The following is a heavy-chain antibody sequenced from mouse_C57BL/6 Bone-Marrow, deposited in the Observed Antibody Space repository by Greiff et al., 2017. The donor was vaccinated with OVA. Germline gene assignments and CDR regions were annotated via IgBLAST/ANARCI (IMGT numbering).Heavy chain of an antibody. CDR3: ARKRFPGYFDV. CDR1: GYAFTNYL. Sequence: VQLQQSGAELVRPGTSVKVSCKASGYAFTNYLIEWVKQRPGQGLEWIGVINPGSGGTNYNEKFKGKATLTADKSSSTAYMQLSSLTSEDSAVYVCARKRFPGYFDVWGTGTTVTVSS. CDR2: INPGSGGT. V-gene: IGHV1-54*01. J-gene: IGHJ1*03.